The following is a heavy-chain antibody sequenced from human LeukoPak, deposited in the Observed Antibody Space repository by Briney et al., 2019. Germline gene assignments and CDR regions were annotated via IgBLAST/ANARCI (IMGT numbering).Heavy chain of an antibody. CDR1: GGSFSGYY. D-gene: IGHD4-17*01. V-gene: IGHV4-34*01. CDR2: INHSGST. J-gene: IGHJ3*02. Sequence: SETLSLTCTVYGGSFSGYYWSWIRQPPGKGLEWVGEINHSGSTNYNPSLKSRVTISVDTSKNQFSLKLSSVTAADTAVCYCARGNSDGDYGDAFDIWGQGTMVTVSS. CDR3: ARGNSDGDYGDAFDI.